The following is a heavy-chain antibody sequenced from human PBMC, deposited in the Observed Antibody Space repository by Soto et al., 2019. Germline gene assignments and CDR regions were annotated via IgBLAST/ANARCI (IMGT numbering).Heavy chain of an antibody. CDR1: GGSISSYY. V-gene: IGHV4-59*08. Sequence: SETLSLTFTVSGGSISSYYWSWIRQPPGKGLEWIGYIYYSGSTNYNPSLKSRVTISVDTSKNQFSLKLSSVTAADTAVYYCATGSPGTFLEDGRIVVDSRGAFDIWGQGTMVTVSS. J-gene: IGHJ3*02. CDR2: IYYSGST. D-gene: IGHD2-2*01. CDR3: ATGSPGTFLEDGRIVVDSRGAFDI.